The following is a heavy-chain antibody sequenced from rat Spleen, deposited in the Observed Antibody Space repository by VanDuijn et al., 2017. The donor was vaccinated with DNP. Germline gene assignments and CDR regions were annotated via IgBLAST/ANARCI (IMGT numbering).Heavy chain of an antibody. CDR2: ISPSGGST. D-gene: IGHD1-12*01. CDR1: GFTFSNYV. CDR3: ARHRTIMPYYYAMDA. Sequence: EVQLVESGGGLVQPGRSLKLSCAASGFTFSNYVMHWIRQAPTKGLEWVASISPSGGSTYYRDSVKGRFTISRDNAKSTLYLQMSKLGSEDTAIYYCARHRTIMPYYYAMDAWGQGASVTVSS. V-gene: IGHV5-19*01. J-gene: IGHJ4*01.